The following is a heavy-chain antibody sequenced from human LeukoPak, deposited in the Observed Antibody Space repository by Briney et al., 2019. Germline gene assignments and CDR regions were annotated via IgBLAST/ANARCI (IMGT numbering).Heavy chain of an antibody. Sequence: EASVKVSCKASGGTFSSYAISWVRPAPGQGLEWMGGIIPIFGTANYAQKFQGRVTITTDESTSTAYMELSSLRSEDTAVYYCARDDYGGNWFDPWGQGTLVTVSS. CDR1: GGTFSSYA. D-gene: IGHD4-23*01. J-gene: IGHJ5*02. CDR2: IIPIFGTA. V-gene: IGHV1-69*05. CDR3: ARDDYGGNWFDP.